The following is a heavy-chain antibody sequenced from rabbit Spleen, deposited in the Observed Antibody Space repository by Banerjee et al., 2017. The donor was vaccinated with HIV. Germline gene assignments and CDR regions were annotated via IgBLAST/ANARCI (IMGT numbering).Heavy chain of an antibody. CDR1: GVSFSFSSY. D-gene: IGHD1-1*01. CDR2: IDTGSSGFT. CDR3: ARDTSSSFSSYGMDL. J-gene: IGHJ6*01. V-gene: IGHV1S45*01. Sequence: QEQLEESGGDLVKPGASLTLTCTASGVSFSFSSYMCWVRQAPGKGLEWIACIDTGSSGFTYFATWAKGRFTCSKTSSTTVTLQVTRLTAADTATYFCARDTSSSFSSYGMDLWGQGTLVTVS.